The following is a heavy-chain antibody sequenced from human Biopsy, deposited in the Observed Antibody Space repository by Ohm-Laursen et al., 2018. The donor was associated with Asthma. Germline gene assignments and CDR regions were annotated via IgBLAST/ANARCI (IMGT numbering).Heavy chain of an antibody. J-gene: IGHJ3*01. V-gene: IGHV1-3*04. CDR3: ARTYYDFLTGQVKDVFGV. Sequence: GASVKVSCKASGYNFISFAIHWVRQAPGQRLEWMGWVNTGNDDTKCSQKFQGRVTITRDTSASTAYMELRSLRSEDTATYYCARTYYDFLTGQVKDVFGVWGQGTMVTVSS. D-gene: IGHD3-9*01. CDR2: VNTGNDDT. CDR1: GYNFISFA.